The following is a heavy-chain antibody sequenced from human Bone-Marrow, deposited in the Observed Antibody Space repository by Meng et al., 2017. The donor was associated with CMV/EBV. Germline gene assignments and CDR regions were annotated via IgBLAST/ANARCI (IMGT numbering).Heavy chain of an antibody. CDR2: IWYDGSNK. Sequence: GESLKISCAASGFTFSSYGMHWVRQAPGKGLEWVAVIWYDGSNKYYADSVKGRFTISRDNSKNTLYLQMNSLRAEDTAVYYCARFDWSKYCSSTSCYNLRLPYYGMDVWGQGTTVTVSS. CDR1: GFTFSSYG. V-gene: IGHV3-33*01. CDR3: ARFDWSKYCSSTSCYNLRLPYYGMDV. D-gene: IGHD2-2*02. J-gene: IGHJ6*02.